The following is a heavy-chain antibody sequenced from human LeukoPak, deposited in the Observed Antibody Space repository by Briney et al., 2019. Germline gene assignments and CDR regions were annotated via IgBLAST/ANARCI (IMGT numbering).Heavy chain of an antibody. CDR3: AKDIVIVATTPYYFDY. V-gene: IGHV3-30*02. J-gene: IGHJ4*02. Sequence: GGSLRLSCAASGFTFSSYGMHWVRQAPGKGLEWVAFIRYDGSNKYYAGSVKGRFTISRDNSKNTLYLQMNSLRAEDTAVYYCAKDIVIVATTPYYFDYWGQGTLVTVSS. CDR2: IRYDGSNK. CDR1: GFTFSSYG. D-gene: IGHD5-12*01.